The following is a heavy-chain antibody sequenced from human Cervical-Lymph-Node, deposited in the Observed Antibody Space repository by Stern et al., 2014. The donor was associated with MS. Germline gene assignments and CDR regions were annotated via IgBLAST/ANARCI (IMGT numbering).Heavy chain of an antibody. CDR3: AKLRLPPDDSSNYDY. CDR2: MSYDGSEK. J-gene: IGHJ4*02. CDR1: GFTFTNFA. D-gene: IGHD4-11*01. Sequence: QEQLVQSGGGVVQPGMSLKLSCAGSGFTFTNFAMHWVRQAPGQGLEWVAVMSYDGSEKYYADSVAGRFTISRDISKNTVYLQMNSLTTEDTAVYFCAKLRLPPDDSSNYDYWGQGTLVTVSS. V-gene: IGHV3-30*18.